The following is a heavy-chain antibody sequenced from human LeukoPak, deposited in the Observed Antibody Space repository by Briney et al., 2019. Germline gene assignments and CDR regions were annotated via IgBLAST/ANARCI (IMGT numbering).Heavy chain of an antibody. Sequence: PSETLSLTCTVSGGSISSYYWSWVRQPPGKGLEWIGYIYHSGSTNYSPSLKSRVTISVDTSKNQFSLKLTSVTAADTAVYYCARATRNWFDPWGQGTLVTVSS. CDR3: ARATRNWFDP. CDR1: GGSISSYY. D-gene: IGHD5-12*01. J-gene: IGHJ5*02. V-gene: IGHV4-59*01. CDR2: IYHSGST.